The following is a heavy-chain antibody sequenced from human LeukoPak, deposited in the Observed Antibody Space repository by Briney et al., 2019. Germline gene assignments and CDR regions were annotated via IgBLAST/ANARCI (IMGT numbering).Heavy chain of an antibody. J-gene: IGHJ3*02. CDR2: IIPIFGTA. V-gene: IGHV1-69*13. CDR1: GGTFSSYA. D-gene: IGHD3-10*01. Sequence: SVKVSCKASGGTFSSYAISWVRQAPGQGLEWMGGIIPIFGTANYAQKFQGRVTITADESTSTAYMELSSLRSEDTAVYYCARDQKITMVPAFDIWGQGTMVTVSS. CDR3: ARDQKITMVPAFDI.